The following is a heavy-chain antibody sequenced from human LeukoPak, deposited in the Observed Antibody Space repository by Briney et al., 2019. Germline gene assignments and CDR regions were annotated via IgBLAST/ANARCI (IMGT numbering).Heavy chain of an antibody. CDR1: GGTFSGYA. D-gene: IGHD3-10*01. Sequence: SVKVSCEASGGTFSGYAISWVRQAPRQGLEWMGGIIPIFGTANYAEKFQGRVTITTDESTSTAYMELSSLRSEDTAVYYCARGQRDYYGSGSYYRGGSFDYWGQGTLVTVSS. CDR3: ARGQRDYYGSGSYYRGGSFDY. J-gene: IGHJ4*02. CDR2: IIPIFGTA. V-gene: IGHV1-69*05.